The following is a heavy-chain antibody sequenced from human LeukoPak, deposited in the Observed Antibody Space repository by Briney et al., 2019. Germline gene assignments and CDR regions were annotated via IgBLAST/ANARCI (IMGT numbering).Heavy chain of an antibody. CDR2: ISGSGGST. CDR1: GFTFSSYA. J-gene: IGHJ4*02. Sequence: PGGSLRLSCAASGFTFSSYAMSWVRQAPGKGLEWVSAISGSGGSTCYADSVKGRFTISRDNSKNTLYLQMNSLRAEDTAVYYCAKGRKGYCSSTSCYRIPPTDYWGQGTLVTVSS. D-gene: IGHD2-2*01. CDR3: AKGRKGYCSSTSCYRIPPTDY. V-gene: IGHV3-23*01.